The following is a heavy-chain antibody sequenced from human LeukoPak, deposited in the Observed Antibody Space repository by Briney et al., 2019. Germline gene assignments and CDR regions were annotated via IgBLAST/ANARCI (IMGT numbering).Heavy chain of an antibody. J-gene: IGHJ4*02. V-gene: IGHV3-30*02. D-gene: IGHD1-26*01. CDR3: AKDTAPGSIVGATEYFDY. Sequence: GGSLRLSCAASGFRFDDYYLSWIRQAPGKGLEWVAFIRYDGSNKYYADSVKGRFTISRDNSKNTLYLQMNSLRAEDTAVYYCAKDTAPGSIVGATEYFDYWGQGTLVTVSS. CDR2: IRYDGSNK. CDR1: GFRFDDYY.